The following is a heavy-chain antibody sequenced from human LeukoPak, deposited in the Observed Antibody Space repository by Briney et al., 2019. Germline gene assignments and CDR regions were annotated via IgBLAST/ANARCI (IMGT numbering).Heavy chain of an antibody. D-gene: IGHD2-8*01. J-gene: IGHJ6*02. CDR3: AVLHYYAMDV. CDR2: ISYDGSNK. V-gene: IGHV3-30-3*01. CDR1: GFTFSSYA. Sequence: GGSLRLSCAASGFTFSSYAMHWVRQAPGKGLEWVAVISYDGSNKYYADPVKGRFTISRDNAKNSLYLQMNSLRGEDAALYYCAVLHYYAMDVWGQGTTVTVSS.